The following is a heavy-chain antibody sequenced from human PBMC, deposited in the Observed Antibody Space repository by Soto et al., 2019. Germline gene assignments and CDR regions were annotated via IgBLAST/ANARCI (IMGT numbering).Heavy chain of an antibody. J-gene: IGHJ6*02. CDR3: ARGYCGGDRRQRDYYGMDV. D-gene: IGHD2-21*01. CDR1: GFTFSTYW. Sequence: GGSLRLSCAASGFTFSTYWMQWVRQAPGKGLVWVSRVNSDGSMTNYADSVKGRFTVSRDNAKNTLYLQMNSLRAEDTALYYCARGYCGGDRRQRDYYGMDVWGQGTTVTVSS. V-gene: IGHV3-74*01. CDR2: VNSDGSMT.